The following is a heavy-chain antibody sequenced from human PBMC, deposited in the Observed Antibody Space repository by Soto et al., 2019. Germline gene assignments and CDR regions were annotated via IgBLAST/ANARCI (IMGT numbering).Heavy chain of an antibody. CDR1: GGTFSSYA. CDR3: ARDNCSSTSCYSSGTYYYGMDV. D-gene: IGHD2-2*01. V-gene: IGHV1-69*13. CDR2: IIPIFGTA. Sequence: SVKVSCKASGGTFSSYAISWVRQAPGQGLEWMGGIIPIFGTANYAQKFQGRVTITADESTSTAYMELSSLRSEDTAVYYCARDNCSSTSCYSSGTYYYGMDVWGQGTTVTVSS. J-gene: IGHJ6*02.